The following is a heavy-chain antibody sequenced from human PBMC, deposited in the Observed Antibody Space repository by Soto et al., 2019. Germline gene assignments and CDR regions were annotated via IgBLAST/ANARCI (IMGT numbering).Heavy chain of an antibody. D-gene: IGHD6-25*01. V-gene: IGHV3-30*18. CDR3: AKDLHSSGWAAYNFDY. Sequence: GGSLRLSCAPSGFTFSNYGMHWIRQAPGKGLEWVALISYDGSNKYYADSVKGRFTISRDNTKNTLYLQMNSLRAEDSAVYYCAKDLHSSGWAAYNFDYWGQGTLVTVSS. J-gene: IGHJ4*02. CDR2: ISYDGSNK. CDR1: GFTFSNYG.